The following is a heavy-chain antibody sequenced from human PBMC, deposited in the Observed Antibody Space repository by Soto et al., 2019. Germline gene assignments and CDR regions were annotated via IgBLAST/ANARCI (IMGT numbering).Heavy chain of an antibody. CDR2: ISGSGGST. J-gene: IGHJ5*02. CDR3: AKRTDYDFWSGYFNWFDP. V-gene: IGHV3-23*01. CDR1: GFTFSSYA. D-gene: IGHD3-3*01. Sequence: GSLRLSCAASGFTFSSYAMSWVRQAPGKGLEWVSAISGSGGSTYYADSVKGRFTISRDNSKNTLYLQMNSLRAEDTAVYYCAKRTDYDFWSGYFNWFDPWGQGTLVTVSS.